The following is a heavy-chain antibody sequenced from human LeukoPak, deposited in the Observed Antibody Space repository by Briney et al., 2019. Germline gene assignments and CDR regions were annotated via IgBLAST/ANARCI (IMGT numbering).Heavy chain of an antibody. CDR2: ISDSGGRT. CDR1: GITISNYG. D-gene: IGHD2-21*01. V-gene: IGHV3-23*01. CDR3: AKRGVVIRVILVGFHKEAYYFDS. Sequence: GGSLRLSCAVSGITISNYGMSWVRQAPGKGLEWVAGISDSGGRTNYADSVKGRFTISRDNRKNTLYLQMNSLRAEDTAVYFCAKRGVVIRVILVGFHKEAYYFDSWGQGALVTVSS. J-gene: IGHJ4*02.